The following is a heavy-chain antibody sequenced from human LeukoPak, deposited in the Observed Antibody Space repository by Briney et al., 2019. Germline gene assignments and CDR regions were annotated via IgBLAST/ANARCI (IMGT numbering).Heavy chain of an antibody. CDR3: ARAKGVMGNGATYFDY. Sequence: ASVKVSCKASGYTFTSYGISWVRQAPGQGLEWMGWISAYNGNTNYAQKLQGRVTMTTDTSTSTAYMELRSLRSDDTAVYYCARAKGVMGNGATYFDYWGQGTLVTVSS. D-gene: IGHD3-16*01. J-gene: IGHJ4*02. V-gene: IGHV1-18*01. CDR2: ISAYNGNT. CDR1: GYTFTSYG.